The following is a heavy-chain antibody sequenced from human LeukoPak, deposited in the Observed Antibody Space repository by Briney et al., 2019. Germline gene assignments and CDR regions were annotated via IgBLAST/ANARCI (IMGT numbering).Heavy chain of an antibody. V-gene: IGHV3-53*01. J-gene: IGHJ4*02. D-gene: IGHD6-13*01. CDR1: GLTVSNNY. Sequence: GGSLRLSCAASGLTVSNNYMSWVRQAPGKGLEWVSVIYSGGSTYYADSVKGRFTISRDNSKNTLYLQMNSLRAEDTAVYYCARNSGYSSSWALDYWGQGTLVTVSS. CDR2: IYSGGST. CDR3: ARNSGYSSSWALDY.